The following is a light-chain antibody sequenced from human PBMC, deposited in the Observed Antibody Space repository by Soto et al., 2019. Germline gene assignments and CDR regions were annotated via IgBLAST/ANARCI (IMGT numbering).Light chain of an antibody. CDR3: QQYNNWIT. V-gene: IGKV3-15*01. CDR1: QSVSIN. Sequence: IVLPQSPATLSGSPGERATLSCRASQSVSINLAWYQQKPGQAPRLLIYAASTRATGIPARFSGSGSGTEFALTISSLQSEDFAVYYCQQYNNWITFGQGTRLE. J-gene: IGKJ5*01. CDR2: AAS.